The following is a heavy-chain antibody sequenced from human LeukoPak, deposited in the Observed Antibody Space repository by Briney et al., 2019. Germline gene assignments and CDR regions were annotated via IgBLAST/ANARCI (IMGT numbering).Heavy chain of an antibody. D-gene: IGHD3-10*01. CDR2: ISSSGSPI. J-gene: IGHJ4*02. CDR3: ARARANYYGSGSYYYYFDY. Sequence: GRSLRLSGAASGFTFSNYYTSWIRQAPGKGLEWVSYISSSGSPIYYADSMKGRFTISRDNAKNSLYLQMNSLRAEDTAVYYCARARANYYGSGSYYYYFDYWGQGTLVTVSS. CDR1: GFTFSNYY. V-gene: IGHV3-11*04.